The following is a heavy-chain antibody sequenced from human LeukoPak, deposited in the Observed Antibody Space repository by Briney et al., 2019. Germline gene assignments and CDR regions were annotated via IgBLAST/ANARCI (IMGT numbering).Heavy chain of an antibody. CDR1: GFTFSNYA. V-gene: IGHV3-23*01. CDR3: AKGVSLPIYYFDY. CDR2: ISGSGGST. J-gene: IGHJ4*02. D-gene: IGHD3-3*01. Sequence: PWGSLRLACAASGFTFSNYAMSWVRQAPGKGLELVSAISGSGGSTYYADSVKGRFTISRDNSKNTLYLQMHSLRAEDTAVYYCAKGVSLPIYYFDYWGQGTLVTVSS.